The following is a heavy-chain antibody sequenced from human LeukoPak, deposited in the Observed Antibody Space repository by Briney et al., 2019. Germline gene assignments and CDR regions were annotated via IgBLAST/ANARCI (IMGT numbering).Heavy chain of an antibody. CDR3: AKEGAAVGQGYFQH. CDR1: AFTFSSYA. J-gene: IGHJ1*01. CDR2: ISGGGGST. D-gene: IGHD6-13*01. V-gene: IGHV3-23*01. Sequence: SGGSLRLSCAASAFTFSSYAMSWVRQAPGKGLEWVSAISGGGGSTFYADSVKGRFTISRDNSKNTLFMQMNSLRADDMAVYYCAKEGAAVGQGYFQHWGQGTLVTVSS.